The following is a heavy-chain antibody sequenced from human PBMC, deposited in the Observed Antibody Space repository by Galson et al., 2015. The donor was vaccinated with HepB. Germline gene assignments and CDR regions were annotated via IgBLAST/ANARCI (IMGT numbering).Heavy chain of an antibody. CDR2: IRSREEGETT. J-gene: IGHJ1*01. CDR1: GLSFSDIW. V-gene: IGHV3-15*01. CDR3: TPASLIPF. D-gene: IGHD2-21*01. Sequence: SLRLSCAVSGLSFSDIWMSWVRQAPGKGLEWVGRIRSREEGETTDYAASVNGRFTLSRDDHKSLLYLQMDSLKIEATAVYYCTPASLIPFWGQGTRVTVSS.